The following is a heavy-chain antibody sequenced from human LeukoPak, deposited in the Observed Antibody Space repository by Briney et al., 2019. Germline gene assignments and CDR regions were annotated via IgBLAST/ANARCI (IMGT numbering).Heavy chain of an antibody. V-gene: IGHV4-4*07. D-gene: IGHD3-10*01. CDR1: GGSISDYY. CDR2: IYPSGST. J-gene: IGHJ4*02. CDR3: ARDTGYFGSGGFDL. Sequence: SETLSLTCTVSGGSISDYYWSWIRQPAGKGLEWIGRIYPSGSTNYSPSLKSRFTTSVDTSKNQFSLRLSSVTAADTAVYYCARDTGYFGSGGFDLWGQGTLVTVSS.